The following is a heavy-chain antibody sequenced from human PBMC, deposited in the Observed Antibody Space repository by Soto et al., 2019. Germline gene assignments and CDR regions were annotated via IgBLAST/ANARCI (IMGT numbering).Heavy chain of an antibody. J-gene: IGHJ2*01. Sequence: QVQLVESGGGVVQPGRSLRLSCAASGFTFSSYGMHWVRQAPGKGLEWVAVISYDGSNKYYADSVKGRFTISRDNSKNTLYLQMNSLRAEDTAVYYCAKDSSGWDFDLWGRGTLVTVSS. CDR2: ISYDGSNK. D-gene: IGHD6-19*01. V-gene: IGHV3-30*18. CDR1: GFTFSSYG. CDR3: AKDSSGWDFDL.